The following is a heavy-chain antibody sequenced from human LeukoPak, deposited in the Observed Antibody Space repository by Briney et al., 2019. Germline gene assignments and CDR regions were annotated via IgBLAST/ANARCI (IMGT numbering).Heavy chain of an antibody. Sequence: GGSLRLSCAASGFTFNNHAMSWVRQAPGKGLEWVSGISGSGGGTYYADSVKGRFTISRDNSKNTLYLQMNSLRAEDTAVYYCARGASTYYYDSSGYYSDYWGQGTLVTVSS. CDR2: ISGSGGGT. V-gene: IGHV3-23*01. D-gene: IGHD3-22*01. J-gene: IGHJ4*02. CDR1: GFTFNNHA. CDR3: ARGASTYYYDSSGYYSDY.